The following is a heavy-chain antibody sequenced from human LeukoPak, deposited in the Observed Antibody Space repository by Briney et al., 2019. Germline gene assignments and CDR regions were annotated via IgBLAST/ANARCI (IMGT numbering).Heavy chain of an antibody. CDR1: GFTFTDYY. CDR3: ARWDSRDGDYENNYYYYYGMDV. D-gene: IGHD4-17*01. CDR2: ISSGGSTI. J-gene: IGHJ6*02. V-gene: IGHV3-11*01. Sequence: GGSLRLSCAVSGFTFTDYYMSWIRQAPGKGLEWVSYISSGGSTISHADSVKGRFTISRDNAENSLYLQMNSLRAEDTAVYYCARWDSRDGDYENNYYYYYGMDVWGQGTTVTVSS.